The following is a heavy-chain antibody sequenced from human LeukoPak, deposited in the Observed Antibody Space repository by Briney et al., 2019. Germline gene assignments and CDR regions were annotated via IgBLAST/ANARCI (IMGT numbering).Heavy chain of an antibody. D-gene: IGHD2-15*01. Sequence: ASVKVSCKASGYTFTSNHIHWVRQAPGQGLEWMGIINPSGRSTNYAHKFQGRVTMTSDTSTSTVYMELSSLRSEDTAVYYCAREQGQVPGPLVVAGTYYFDYWGQGTLVTVSP. J-gene: IGHJ4*02. CDR2: INPSGRST. CDR1: GYTFTSNH. V-gene: IGHV1-46*01. CDR3: AREQGQVPGPLVVAGTYYFDY.